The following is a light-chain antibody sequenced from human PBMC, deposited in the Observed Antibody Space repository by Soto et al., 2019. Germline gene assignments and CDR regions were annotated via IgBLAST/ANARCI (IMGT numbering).Light chain of an antibody. V-gene: IGKV3-15*01. J-gene: IGKJ5*01. CDR3: QQYYDWPIT. CDR2: DTS. Sequence: MTQSPSTLSVSPGAGVTLSCRASQGIGDTLAWYQHRHGQTPKLLIYDTSTRATGVPARFSGSRSGPELTLTINSLQSEDFAVYDCQQYYDWPITFGQGTRLEIK. CDR1: QGIGDT.